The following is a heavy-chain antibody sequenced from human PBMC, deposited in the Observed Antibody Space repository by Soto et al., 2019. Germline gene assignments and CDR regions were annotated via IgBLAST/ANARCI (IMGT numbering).Heavy chain of an antibody. CDR1: GDSIGTYN. D-gene: IGHD1-26*01. J-gene: IGHJ6*02. V-gene: IGHV4-59*08. Sequence: QVQLQASGPGLVKPSDTLSLTCTVSGDSIGTYNWGWIRQPPGKRLEWIGYIYSNGGTSYNPALKSRVTLSADTSTKQFSLRVSSVTGADPAVYYCVRQGIGGLHGLVDVWGQGTKVTVSS. CDR3: VRQGIGGLHGLVDV. CDR2: IYSNGGT.